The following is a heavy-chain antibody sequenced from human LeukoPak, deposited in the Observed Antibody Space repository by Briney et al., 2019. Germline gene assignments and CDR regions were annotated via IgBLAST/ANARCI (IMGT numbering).Heavy chain of an antibody. J-gene: IGHJ4*02. CDR3: ARSIPYGTTWYGRSDY. CDR1: GFIFSTTW. CDR2: INPDGAVK. V-gene: IGHV3-7*03. Sequence: SGGSLRLSCAASGFIFSTTWMNWVRQAPGKGLEWVASINPDGAVKYHAHSLKGRFTISRDNALNSLYLQMNSLRAEDTAIYYCARSIPYGTTWYGRSDYWGQGTLVTVSS. D-gene: IGHD6-13*01.